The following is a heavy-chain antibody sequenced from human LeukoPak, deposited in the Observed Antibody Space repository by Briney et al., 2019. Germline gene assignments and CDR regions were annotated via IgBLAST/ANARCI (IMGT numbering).Heavy chain of an antibody. J-gene: IGHJ4*02. V-gene: IGHV3-7*01. CDR2: IKEDGSEK. D-gene: IGHD5-24*01. CDR1: GFTFSTYW. Sequence: GGSLRLSCVASGFTFSTYWMNWVRQAPGKGLEWVANIKEDGSEKYYVDSVRGRFSISRDNAKNSLYLQMNSLSAEDTAVYYCARELNIPHSRDRGGWTRSFDYWGQGNLFTVSP. CDR3: ARELNIPHSRDRGGWTRSFDY.